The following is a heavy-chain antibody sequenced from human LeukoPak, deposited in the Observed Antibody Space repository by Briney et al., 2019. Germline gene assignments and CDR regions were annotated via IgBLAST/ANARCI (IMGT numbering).Heavy chain of an antibody. J-gene: IGHJ4*02. D-gene: IGHD5-18*01. Sequence: SVKVSCKASGGTFSSYAISWVQQAPGQGLEWMGGIIPIFGTANYAQKFQGRVTITADESTSTAYMELSSLRSEDTAVYYCARALRGRGYSYGYPIDYWGQGTLVTVSS. V-gene: IGHV1-69*13. CDR2: IIPIFGTA. CDR1: GGTFSSYA. CDR3: ARALRGRGYSYGYPIDY.